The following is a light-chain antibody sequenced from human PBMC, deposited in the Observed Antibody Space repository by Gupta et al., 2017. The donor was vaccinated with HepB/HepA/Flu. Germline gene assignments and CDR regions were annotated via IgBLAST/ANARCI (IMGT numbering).Light chain of an antibody. CDR1: QSIRSY. CDR2: AAS. CDR3: QQSYSTPET. J-gene: IGKJ1*01. V-gene: IGKV1-39*01. Sequence: DIQMTQSPSSLSASVGDRVTITCRASQSIRSYLNWYQQKPGKAPKLLIYAASSLQSGVPSRFSGSGSGTDFTLTISSLQPEDFATYYCQQSYSTPETFGPGTKVDTK.